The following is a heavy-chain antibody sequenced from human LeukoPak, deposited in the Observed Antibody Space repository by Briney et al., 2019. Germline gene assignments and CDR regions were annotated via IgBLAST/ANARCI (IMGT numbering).Heavy chain of an antibody. D-gene: IGHD3-10*01. CDR1: GYSITTGYY. Sequence: PSETLSLTCTVFGYSITTGYYWGWIRQPPGKGLEWIGSIYHSGSTFYNPSLKSRVTISVNTSKNQFSLKQSSVTAADTAIYYCARDQDYYGSGSYGPDHWGQGTQVTVSS. J-gene: IGHJ4*02. CDR3: ARDQDYYGSGSYGPDH. V-gene: IGHV4-38-2*02. CDR2: IYHSGST.